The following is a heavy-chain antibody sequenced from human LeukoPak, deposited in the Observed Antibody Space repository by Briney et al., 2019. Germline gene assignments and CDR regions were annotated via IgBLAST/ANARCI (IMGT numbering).Heavy chain of an antibody. Sequence: PSETLSLTCTVSGGSISNNNYLWGWIRQPPGKGLEWIGSIYYRGSTYYNPSLKSRVTISMDTSKNQFSLKLSSVTAADTAVYYCARVRDGGHDAFDIWGQGTMVTVSS. CDR3: ARVRDGGHDAFDI. CDR2: IYYRGST. V-gene: IGHV4-39*01. J-gene: IGHJ3*02. CDR1: GGSISNNNYL. D-gene: IGHD4-23*01.